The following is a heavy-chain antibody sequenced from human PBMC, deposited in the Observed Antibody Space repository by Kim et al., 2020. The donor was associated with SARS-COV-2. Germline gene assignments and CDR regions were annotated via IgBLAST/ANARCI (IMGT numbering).Heavy chain of an antibody. CDR2: IYYSGST. D-gene: IGHD2-15*01. CDR3: ARDSVDIAGYCSGGSCSNGMDV. Sequence: SETLSLTCTVSGGSISSSSYYWGWIRQPPGKGLEWIGSIYYSGSTYYNPSLKSRVTISVDTSKNQFSLKLSSVTAADTAVYYCARDSVDIAGYCSGGSCSNGMDVWGQGPTVTVSS. V-gene: IGHV4-39*02. J-gene: IGHJ6*02. CDR1: GGSISSSSYY.